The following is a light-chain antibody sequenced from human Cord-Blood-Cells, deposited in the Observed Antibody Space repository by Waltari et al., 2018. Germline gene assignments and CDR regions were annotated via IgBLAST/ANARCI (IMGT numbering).Light chain of an antibody. Sequence: MPLTQSLSPLPASVGTRVTITCRASQGISSYLAWYQQKPGKAPKLLIYAASTLQSVVPSMFSGSGSGTDFTLTISSLQPEYFAAYYCHHLNSYPLTFGVGTKVEIK. CDR1: QGISSY. CDR2: AAS. V-gene: IGKV1-9*01. J-gene: IGKJ4*01. CDR3: HHLNSYPLT.